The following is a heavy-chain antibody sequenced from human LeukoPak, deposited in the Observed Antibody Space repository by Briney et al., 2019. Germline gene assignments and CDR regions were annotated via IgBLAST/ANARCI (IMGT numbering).Heavy chain of an antibody. D-gene: IGHD6-13*01. J-gene: IGHJ5*02. CDR3: AKTRAYIAAAGNNWFDP. Sequence: PGGSLRLSCAASGFTFSSYAMSWVRQAPGKGLEWVSAISGSGGSTYYADSVKGRFTISRDNSKNTLYLQMNSLRAEDTAVYYCAKTRAYIAAAGNNWFDPWGQGTLVTVSS. V-gene: IGHV3-23*01. CDR1: GFTFSSYA. CDR2: ISGSGGST.